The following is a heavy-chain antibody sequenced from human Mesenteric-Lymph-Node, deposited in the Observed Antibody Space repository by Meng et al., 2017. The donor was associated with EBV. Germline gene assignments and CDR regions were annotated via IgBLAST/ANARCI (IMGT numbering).Heavy chain of an antibody. V-gene: IGHV4-4*02. J-gene: IGHJ4*02. CDR1: GGSISSSNW. D-gene: IGHD3-22*01. Sequence: VTLQESGPVLVKPSGTLSLTCAVSGGSISSSNWWTWVRQPPGKGLEWIGEIFPTGGTNYNPSLKSRLTISVDKSKNQFSLKLSSVTAADTAVYYRAREGEVGYYESSGYYYWGQGTLVTVSS. CDR3: AREGEVGYYESSGYYY. CDR2: IFPTGGT.